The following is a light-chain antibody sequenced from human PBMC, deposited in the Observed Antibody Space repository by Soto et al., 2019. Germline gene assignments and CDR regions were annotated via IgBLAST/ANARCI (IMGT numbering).Light chain of an antibody. Sequence: ERVMTQSPGTLSVSPGERATLSCRASQSVSSNLAWYQQKPGQAPRLLIYGASSRATGIPARFSGSGSGTDFALTISSLEPEDFAVYYCQQRSNWPITFGQGTRLEIK. CDR2: GAS. J-gene: IGKJ5*01. CDR1: QSVSSN. V-gene: IGKV3-15*01. CDR3: QQRSNWPIT.